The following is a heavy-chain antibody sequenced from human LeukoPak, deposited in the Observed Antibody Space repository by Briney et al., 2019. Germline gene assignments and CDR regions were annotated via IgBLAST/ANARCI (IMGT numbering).Heavy chain of an antibody. V-gene: IGHV3-30-3*01. J-gene: IGHJ4*01. CDR2: ISYDGSNK. D-gene: IGHD2-21*02. CDR1: GFTFSSYA. Sequence: HPGRSLRLSCAASGFTFSSYAMHWVRQAPGKGLEWVAVISYDGSNKYYADSVKGRFTISRDNSKNTLYLQMNSLRAEDTAVYYCARPEHIVXVTASXFDYWGXGTLVTVS. CDR3: ARPEHIVXVTASXFDY.